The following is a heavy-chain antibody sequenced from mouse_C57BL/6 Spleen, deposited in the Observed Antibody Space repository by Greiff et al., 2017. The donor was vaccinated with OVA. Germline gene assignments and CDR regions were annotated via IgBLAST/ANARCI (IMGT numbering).Heavy chain of an antibody. CDR2: IYPGDGDT. J-gene: IGHJ4*01. CDR3: ARGGYYGYDDAMDY. CDR1: GYAFSSYW. V-gene: IGHV1-80*01. Sequence: VQLQQSGAELVKPGASVKISCKASGYAFSSYWMNWVKQRPGKGLEWIGQIYPGDGDTNYNGKFKGKATLTADKSSSTAYMQLSSLTSEDSAVYFCARGGYYGYDDAMDYWGQGTSVTVSS. D-gene: IGHD2-2*01.